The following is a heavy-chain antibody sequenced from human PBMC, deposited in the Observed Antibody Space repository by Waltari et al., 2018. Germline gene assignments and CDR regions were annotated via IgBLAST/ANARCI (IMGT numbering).Heavy chain of an antibody. CDR3: ARQPLHSYGIRHFDY. J-gene: IGHJ4*02. Sequence: EVQLVQSGAEVKKPGESLKISCEGSGYSFTRYWIGWVRQMPGKGMEWMGVILPGDATTRYSPSFRGQVTISADNSITTAYLQWSSLKASDTAIYFCARQPLHSYGIRHFDYWGQGTPVTVSS. D-gene: IGHD5-18*01. V-gene: IGHV5-51*01. CDR1: GYSFTRYW. CDR2: ILPGDATT.